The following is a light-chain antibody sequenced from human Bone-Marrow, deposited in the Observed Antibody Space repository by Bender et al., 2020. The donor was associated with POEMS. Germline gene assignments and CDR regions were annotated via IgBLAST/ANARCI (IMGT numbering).Light chain of an antibody. J-gene: IGLJ1*01. Sequence: QSALTQPASVSASPGRSITISCTGTSSDVGRYNLVSWYQQYPGKAPKLIIYEDTKRPSGVPDRFSGSKSGNTASLTVSGLQAEDEADYFCSSRAGSDNLVYVFGTGTKVTVL. V-gene: IGLV2-14*02. CDR3: SSRAGSDNLVYV. CDR2: EDT. CDR1: SSDVGRYNL.